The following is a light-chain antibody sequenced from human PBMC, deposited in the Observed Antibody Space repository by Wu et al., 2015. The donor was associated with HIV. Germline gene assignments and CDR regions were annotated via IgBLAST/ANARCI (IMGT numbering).Light chain of an antibody. J-gene: IGKJ2*01. CDR1: QNINSD. V-gene: IGKV3-15*01. Sequence: EIVLTQSPVTLSLSPGERATLSCRASQNINSDLAWYQQKPGQTPRLLIYGASNRAAGIPARFSGGGSGTEFTLTITNMRSEDFAVYYCQQYRLWYTFGQGTKLEIK. CDR2: GAS. CDR3: QQYRLWYT.